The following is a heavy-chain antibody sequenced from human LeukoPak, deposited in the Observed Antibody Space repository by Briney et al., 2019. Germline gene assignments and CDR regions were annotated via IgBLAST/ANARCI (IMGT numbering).Heavy chain of an antibody. Sequence: ASVKVSCKASGYTFTSYYMHWVRQAPGQGLEWMGIINPSGGSTSYAQKFQGRVTMTRDTSTSTVYMELSSLRSEDTAVYYCARDSSGWYEGGNWFDPWGQGTLVTASS. CDR3: ARDSSGWYEGGNWFDP. CDR1: GYTFTSYY. J-gene: IGHJ5*02. V-gene: IGHV1-46*01. CDR2: INPSGGST. D-gene: IGHD6-19*01.